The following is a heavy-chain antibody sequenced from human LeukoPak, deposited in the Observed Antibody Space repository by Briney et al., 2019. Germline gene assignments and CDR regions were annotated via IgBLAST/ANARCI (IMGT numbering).Heavy chain of an antibody. V-gene: IGHV3-7*01. CDR2: IKQDGSEK. J-gene: IGHJ4*02. CDR3: ARVGTIFGVVTLFDY. Sequence: GGSLRLSCAASGFTFSSYWMSWVRQAPGKGLEWVANIKQDGSEKYYVDSVKGRFTISRDNAKNSLYLQMNSLRAEDTAVYYCARVGTIFGVVTLFDYWGQGTLVTVSS. CDR1: GFTFSSYW. D-gene: IGHD3-3*01.